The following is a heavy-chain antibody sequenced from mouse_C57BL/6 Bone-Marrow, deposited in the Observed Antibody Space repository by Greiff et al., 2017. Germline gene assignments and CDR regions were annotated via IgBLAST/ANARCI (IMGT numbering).Heavy chain of an antibody. V-gene: IGHV1-67*01. Sequence: QVQLPQSGPELVRPGVSVKISCKGSGYTFTDYAMHWVKKSHEKSLEWIGVIRTYYGDASYNQKFKDKATMTVDKSSSTAYMQLSRLTSEDSAVYYCARGYYDIPYAMDYWGQGTSVTVSS. CDR1: GYTFTDYA. D-gene: IGHD2-3*01. J-gene: IGHJ4*01. CDR3: ARGYYDIPYAMDY. CDR2: IRTYYGDA.